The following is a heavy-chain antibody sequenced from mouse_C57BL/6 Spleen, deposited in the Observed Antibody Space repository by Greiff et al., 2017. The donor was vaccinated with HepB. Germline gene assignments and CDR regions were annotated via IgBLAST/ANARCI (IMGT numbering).Heavy chain of an antibody. CDR2: ISDGGSYT. CDR1: GFTFSSYA. J-gene: IGHJ1*03. CDR3: ARDEVYYGRGYVDV. Sequence: EVHLVESGGGLVKPGGSLKLSCAASGFTFSSYAMSWVRQTPEKRLEWVATISDGGSYTYYPDNVKGRFTISRDNAKNNLYLQMSHLKSEDTAMYYCARDEVYYGRGYVDVWGTGTTVTVSS. V-gene: IGHV5-4*01. D-gene: IGHD1-1*01.